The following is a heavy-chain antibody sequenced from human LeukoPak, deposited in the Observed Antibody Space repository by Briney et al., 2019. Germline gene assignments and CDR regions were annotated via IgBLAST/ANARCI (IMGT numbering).Heavy chain of an antibody. CDR2: IYYSGST. J-gene: IGHJ6*02. CDR1: GGSISSYY. CDR3: ARDRGVRGVPYYYYGMDV. Sequence: SETLSLTCTVSGGSISSYYWSWIRQPPGKGLEWIGYIYYSGSTNYNPSLKSRVTISVDTSKNQFSLKLSSVTAANTAVHYCARDRGVRGVPYYYYGMDVWGQGTTVTVSS. D-gene: IGHD3-10*01. V-gene: IGHV4-59*01.